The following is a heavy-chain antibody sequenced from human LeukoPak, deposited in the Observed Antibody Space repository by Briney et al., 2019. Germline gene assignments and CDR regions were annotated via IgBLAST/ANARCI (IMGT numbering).Heavy chain of an antibody. J-gene: IGHJ3*02. D-gene: IGHD5-18*01. Sequence: SEILSLTCAVYGGSFSGHYWSWIRQPPGKGLEWIGEINHSGSTNYNPSLKSRVTVSVDTSKNQFSLKLSSVTAADTAVYYCARGGQLWSYDAFDIWGQGTMVTVSS. V-gene: IGHV4-34*01. CDR3: ARGGQLWSYDAFDI. CDR2: INHSGST. CDR1: GGSFSGHY.